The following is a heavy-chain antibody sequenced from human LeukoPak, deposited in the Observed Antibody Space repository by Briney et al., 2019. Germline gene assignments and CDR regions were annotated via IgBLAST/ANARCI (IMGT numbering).Heavy chain of an antibody. D-gene: IGHD2-2*01. Sequence: GASVKVSCKASGYTFTSYAISWVRQAPGQGLEWMGWISAYNGNTNYAQKLQGRVTMTTDTSTSTAYMELRSLRSDDTAVYYCARDGDIVVVPAAGGWFDPWGQGTLVTVSS. CDR2: ISAYNGNT. CDR3: ARDGDIVVVPAAGGWFDP. CDR1: GYTFTSYA. V-gene: IGHV1-18*01. J-gene: IGHJ5*02.